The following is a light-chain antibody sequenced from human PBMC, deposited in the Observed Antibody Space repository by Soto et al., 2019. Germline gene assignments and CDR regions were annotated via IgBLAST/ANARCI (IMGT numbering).Light chain of an antibody. CDR2: GAS. J-gene: IGKJ2*01. CDR3: QQTYSPPRT. Sequence: EIVMTQSPATLSVSPGERATLSCRASQTVRDNLAWYKQTSGRAPRLLIYGASIRATGIPARFSGSGSGTEFTLTISSLQSEDFASYYCQQTYSPPRTFGQGTKLEI. V-gene: IGKV3D-15*01. CDR1: QTVRDN.